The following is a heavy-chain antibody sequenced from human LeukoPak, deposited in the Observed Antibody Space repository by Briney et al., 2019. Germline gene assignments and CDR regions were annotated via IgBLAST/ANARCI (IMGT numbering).Heavy chain of an antibody. CDR3: AKPGSSRGIAGRRPTKYYFDY. J-gene: IGHJ4*02. CDR2: IYSGGST. V-gene: IGHV3-53*01. D-gene: IGHD6-6*01. CDR1: GFTVSNNY. Sequence: GPLLLSCAASGFTVSNNYMSCVRPPRGKGLEWVSIIYSGGSTFYADSVKGRFTISRDNSKNTLDLQMNSLRAEDTAVYYCAKPGSSRGIAGRRPTKYYFDYWGQGTLVTVSS.